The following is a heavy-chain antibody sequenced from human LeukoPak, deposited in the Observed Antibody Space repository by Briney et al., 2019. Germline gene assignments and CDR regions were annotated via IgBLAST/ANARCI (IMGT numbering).Heavy chain of an antibody. V-gene: IGHV1-69*05. D-gene: IGHD6-6*01. CDR1: GGTFSSYA. CDR2: IIPIFGTA. J-gene: IGHJ4*02. Sequence: ASVKVSCKASGGTFSSYAVSWVRQAPGQGLEWMGGIIPIFGTANYAQKFQGRVTITTDESTSTAYMELSSLRSEDTAVYYCARGIAARPADYWGQGTLVTVSS. CDR3: ARGIAARPADY.